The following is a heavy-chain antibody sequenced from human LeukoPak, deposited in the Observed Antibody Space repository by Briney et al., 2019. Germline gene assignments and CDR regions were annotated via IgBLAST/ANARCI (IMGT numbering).Heavy chain of an antibody. CDR3: ARARAAVAGTPYYFDY. Sequence: GGSLRLSCAASGFTFSDYYMSWIRQAPGKGLEWVSYISSSGSTIYYADSVKGRFTISRDNAKNSLYLQMNSLRAEDTAVYYCARARAAVAGTPYYFDYWGQGTLVTVSS. CDR1: GFTFSDYY. J-gene: IGHJ4*02. CDR2: ISSSGSTI. V-gene: IGHV3-11*01. D-gene: IGHD6-19*01.